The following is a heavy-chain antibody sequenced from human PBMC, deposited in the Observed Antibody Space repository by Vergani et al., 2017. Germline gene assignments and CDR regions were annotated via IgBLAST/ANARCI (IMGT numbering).Heavy chain of an antibody. CDR2: VYPSGTT. D-gene: IGHD3/OR15-3a*01. Sequence: QVQLYESGPGLVKPSETLSTICSVPGVPMQSGSFYWTWIRQTAERRLGWMGRVYPSGTTNHNPSLTGRVTIFVDKSKNLLSLRLNSVTAADTAVYYCARGETRTDWFDPWGQGTLVTGSS. J-gene: IGHJ5*02. V-gene: IGHV4-61*02. CDR1: GVPMQSGSFY. CDR3: ARGETRTDWFDP.